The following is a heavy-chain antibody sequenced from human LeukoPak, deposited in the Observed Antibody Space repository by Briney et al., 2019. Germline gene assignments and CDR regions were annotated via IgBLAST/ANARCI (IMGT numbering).Heavy chain of an antibody. CDR1: GGSISSYY. CDR2: IYYSGST. D-gene: IGHD2/OR15-2a*01. J-gene: IGHJ6*02. V-gene: IGHV4-59*01. CDR3: ARDPVNYGMDV. Sequence: SESLSLTRTVSGGSISSYYGSWIRQPPGKGLEWIGYIYYSGSTNYNPALKRRVTISVDTSKNQFSLKLSSVTAADTAVYYCARDPVNYGMDVWGQGTTVTVSS.